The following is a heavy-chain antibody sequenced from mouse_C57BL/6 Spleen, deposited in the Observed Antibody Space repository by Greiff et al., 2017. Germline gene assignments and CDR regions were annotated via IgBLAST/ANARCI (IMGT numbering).Heavy chain of an antibody. CDR3: AFRQLRLQGFDY. J-gene: IGHJ2*01. D-gene: IGHD3-2*02. V-gene: IGHV1-47*01. CDR1: GYTFTTYP. Sequence: QVQLKESGAELVKPGASVKMSCKASGYTFTTYPIEWMKQNHGKSLEWIGNFHPYNDDTKYNEKFKGKATLTVEKSSSTVYLELSRLTSDDSAVYYCAFRQLRLQGFDYWGQGTTLTVSS. CDR2: FHPYNDDT.